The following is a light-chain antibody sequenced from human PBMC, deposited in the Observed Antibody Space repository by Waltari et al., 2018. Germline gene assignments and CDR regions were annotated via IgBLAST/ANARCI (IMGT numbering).Light chain of an antibody. J-gene: IGKJ4*01. CDR2: GAS. CDR1: QSVSSNY. Sequence: EIVLTQSPGTLSLTPGERATLSCRASQSVSSNYLAWYQQRPGQAPRLLIYGASNRATDIPDRFSGSGSGTDFTLTISRLEPEDFAVYYCQHYGSSRVTFGGGTKVEIK. CDR3: QHYGSSRVT. V-gene: IGKV3-20*01.